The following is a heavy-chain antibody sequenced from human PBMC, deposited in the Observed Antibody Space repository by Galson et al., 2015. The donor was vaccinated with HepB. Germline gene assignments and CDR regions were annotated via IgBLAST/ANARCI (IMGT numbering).Heavy chain of an antibody. CDR2: ISYDGSNK. CDR3: ARDRGVVIPGGLRYYGMDV. CDR1: GFTFSSYA. D-gene: IGHD4-23*01. J-gene: IGHJ6*02. V-gene: IGHV3-30-3*01. Sequence: SLRLSCAASGFTFSSYAMHWVRQAPGKGLEWVAVISYDGSNKYYADSVKGRFTISRDNSKNTLYLQMNSLRAEDTAVYYCARDRGVVIPGGLRYYGMDVWGQGTTVTVSS.